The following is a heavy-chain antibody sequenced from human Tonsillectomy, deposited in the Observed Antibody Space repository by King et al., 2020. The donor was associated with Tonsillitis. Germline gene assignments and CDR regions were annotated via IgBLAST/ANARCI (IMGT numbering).Heavy chain of an antibody. V-gene: IGHV3-7*04. CDR2: INQDGSET. CDR1: GFTFNDYW. J-gene: IGHJ4*02. CDR3: ARAITIFGVLTGDGLDY. Sequence: VQLVESGGGLVQPGGSLRLSCTASGFTFNDYWMTWVRQAPGKGLEWVANINQDGSETYSVASVKGRFTISRDNAKNSLEVQMNSLRAEDTAVYYCARAITIFGVLTGDGLDYWGQGTLVSVSS. D-gene: IGHD3-3*01.